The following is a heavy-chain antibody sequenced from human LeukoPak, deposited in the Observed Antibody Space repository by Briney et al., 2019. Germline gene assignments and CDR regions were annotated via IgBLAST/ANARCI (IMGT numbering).Heavy chain of an antibody. Sequence: GGSLRLSCAASGFTFSASAVHWVRQASGKGLEWIGRIRSKANNYATAYTDPLKGRFTISRDDSKNTLYLQMNSLKTEDTAVYYCTTVYDGNWGQGTLVTVSS. J-gene: IGHJ4*02. CDR2: IRSKANNYAT. V-gene: IGHV3-73*01. CDR3: TTVYDGN. CDR1: GFTFSASA. D-gene: IGHD3-16*01.